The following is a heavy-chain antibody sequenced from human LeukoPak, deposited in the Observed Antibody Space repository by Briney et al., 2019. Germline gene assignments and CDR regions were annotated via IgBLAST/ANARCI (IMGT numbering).Heavy chain of an antibody. Sequence: GGSLRLSCAASGFTVSSNYMSWVRQAPGKGLEWVSVIYSGGSTYYADSVKGRFTISRDNSKNTLYLQMNSLRAEDTAVYYCATDSRRSHYYYYGMDVWGQGTTVTVSS. CDR1: GFTVSSNY. CDR2: IYSGGST. CDR3: ATDSRRSHYYYYGMDV. D-gene: IGHD1-26*01. V-gene: IGHV3-53*01. J-gene: IGHJ6*02.